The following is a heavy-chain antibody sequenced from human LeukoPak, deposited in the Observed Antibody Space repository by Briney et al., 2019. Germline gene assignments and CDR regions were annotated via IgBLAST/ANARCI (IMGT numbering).Heavy chain of an antibody. CDR3: AREGTLTTVPNWFDP. J-gene: IGHJ5*02. V-gene: IGHV3-21*01. CDR1: GFTFSSYS. Sequence: GGSLRLSCAASGFTFSSYSMNWVRQAPGKGLEWVSSISSSSSYIYYADSVKGRFTISRDNAKNSLYLQMNSLRAEDTAVYYCAREGTLTTVPNWFDPWGQGTLVTVSS. CDR2: ISSSSSYI. D-gene: IGHD4-17*01.